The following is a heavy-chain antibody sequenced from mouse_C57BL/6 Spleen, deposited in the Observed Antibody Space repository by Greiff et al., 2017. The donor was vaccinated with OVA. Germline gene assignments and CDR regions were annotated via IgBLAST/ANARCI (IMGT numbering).Heavy chain of an antibody. J-gene: IGHJ1*03. Sequence: VQLQQPGAELVRPGTSVKLSCKASGYTFTSYWLHWVKQRPGQGLEWIGVIDPSDSYTNYNQKFKGKATLTVDTSSSTAYMQLSSLTSEDSAVYYCARETPDGNFDVWGTGTTVTVSS. CDR2: IDPSDSYT. CDR1: GYTFTSYW. CDR3: ARETPDGNFDV. V-gene: IGHV1-59*01.